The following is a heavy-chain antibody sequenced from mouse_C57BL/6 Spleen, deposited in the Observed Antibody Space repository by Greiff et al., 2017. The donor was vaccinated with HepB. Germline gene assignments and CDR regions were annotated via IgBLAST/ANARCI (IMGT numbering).Heavy chain of an antibody. CDR3: ARNYYGSRRTGFAY. CDR1: GYTFTDYY. CDR2: IYPGSGNT. D-gene: IGHD1-1*01. J-gene: IGHJ3*01. Sequence: QVQLQQSGAELVRPGASVKLSCKASGYTFTDYYINWVKQRPGQGLEWIARIYPGSGNTYYNEKFKGKATLTAEKSSSTAYMQLSSLTSEDSAVYVCARNYYGSRRTGFAYWGQGTLVTVSA. V-gene: IGHV1-76*01.